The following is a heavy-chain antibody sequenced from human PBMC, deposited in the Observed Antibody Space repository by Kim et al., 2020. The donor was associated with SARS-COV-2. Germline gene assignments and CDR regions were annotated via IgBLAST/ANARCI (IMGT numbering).Heavy chain of an antibody. CDR3: ARDPNGDGYNDDAFDI. V-gene: IGHV4-59*01. D-gene: IGHD5-12*01. Sequence: SLKSRVTISVDTSKNQFSLKLSSVTAADTAVYYCARDPNGDGYNDDAFDIWGQGTMVTVSS. J-gene: IGHJ3*02.